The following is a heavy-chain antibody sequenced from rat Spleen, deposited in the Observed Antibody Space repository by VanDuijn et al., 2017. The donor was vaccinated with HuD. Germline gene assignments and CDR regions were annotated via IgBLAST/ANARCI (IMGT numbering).Heavy chain of an antibody. CDR1: GFTFSNYD. D-gene: IGHD1-5*01. J-gene: IGHJ4*01. Sequence: EVQLVESGGGLVQPGRSLKLSCAASGFTFSNYDMAWVRQAPTKGLEWIASISTGGGNTYYRDSVKGRFTLSRDNAKNTQSLQMDSLRSEDTAAYYCTTDKGRYNYVMDAWGQGASVTVSS. V-gene: IGHV5S13*01. CDR2: ISTGGGNT. CDR3: TTDKGRYNYVMDA.